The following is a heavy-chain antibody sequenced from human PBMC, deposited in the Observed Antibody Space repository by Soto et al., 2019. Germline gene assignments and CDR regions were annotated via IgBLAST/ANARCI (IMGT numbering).Heavy chain of an antibody. J-gene: IGHJ4*02. CDR3: ASKAACGGDCYALDS. V-gene: IGHV1-69*06. CDR2: IIPLFGTT. D-gene: IGHD2-21*02. Sequence: QVYLVQSGAEVKKRGSSVKISCKASGGIFSSNTINWVRQAAGQGLEWMGGIIPLFGTTNYAEKFQGRVTITAAKSTRTEYMELTSLRSEDTAVYYCASKAACGGDCYALDSWGQATLVSVSS. CDR1: GGIFSSNT.